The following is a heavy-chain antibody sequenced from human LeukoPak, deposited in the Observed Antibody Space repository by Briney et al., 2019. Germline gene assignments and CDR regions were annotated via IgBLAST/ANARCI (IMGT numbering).Heavy chain of an antibody. V-gene: IGHV4-39*07. CDR1: GGSISSSSYY. CDR2: IYTSGST. D-gene: IGHD6-19*01. J-gene: IGHJ3*02. Sequence: SETLSLTCTVSGGSISSSSYYWGWIRQPPGKGLEWIGRIYTSGSTNYNPSLKSRVTMSVDTSKNQFSLKLSSVTAADTAVYYCARDSLGLGAFDIWGQGTMVTVSS. CDR3: ARDSLGLGAFDI.